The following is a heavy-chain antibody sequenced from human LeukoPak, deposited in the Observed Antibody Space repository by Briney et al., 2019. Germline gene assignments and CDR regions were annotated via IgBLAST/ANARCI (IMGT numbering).Heavy chain of an antibody. CDR2: IYYSGST. D-gene: IGHD1-26*01. V-gene: IGHV4-39*01. J-gene: IGHJ4*02. CDR3: ARQPGSGSYDY. CDR1: GDSISSYY. Sequence: PSETLSLTCTVSGDSISSYYWSWIRQPPGKGLEWIGTIYYSGSTYYNPSLKSRVTISVDTSKNQFSLKLSSVTAADTAVYYCARQPGSGSYDYWGQGTLVTVSS.